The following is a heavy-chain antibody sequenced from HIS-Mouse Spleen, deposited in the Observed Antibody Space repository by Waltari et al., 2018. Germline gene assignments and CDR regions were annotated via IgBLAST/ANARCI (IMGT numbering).Heavy chain of an antibody. Sequence: EVQLVESGGGLVKPGGSLRLSCAASGFTFSSYSMNWVRQAPGKGREWVSSISSSSSYIYYADSVKGRFTISRDNAKNSLYLQMNSLRAEDTAVYYCARDRSYLFDYWGQGTLVTVSS. CDR3: ARDRSYLFDY. D-gene: IGHD1-26*01. J-gene: IGHJ4*02. CDR1: GFTFSSYS. CDR2: ISSSSSYI. V-gene: IGHV3-21*01.